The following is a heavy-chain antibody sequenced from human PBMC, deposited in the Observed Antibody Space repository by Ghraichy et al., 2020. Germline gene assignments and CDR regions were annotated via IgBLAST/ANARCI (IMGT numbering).Heavy chain of an antibody. D-gene: IGHD6-13*01. V-gene: IGHV3-33*01. Sequence: GGSLRLSCAASGFTFGQYGMHWVRQAPGKGLEWVAVIWYDGSNKYYADSVKGRFTISRDNSKNTLYVQMNSLRAEDTAVYYCARITANHAFDIWGQGTAVTVSS. CDR3: ARITANHAFDI. J-gene: IGHJ3*02. CDR2: IWYDGSNK. CDR1: GFTFGQYG.